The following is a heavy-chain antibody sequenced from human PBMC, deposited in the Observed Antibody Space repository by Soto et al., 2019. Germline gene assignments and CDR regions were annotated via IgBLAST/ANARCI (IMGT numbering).Heavy chain of an antibody. J-gene: IGHJ4*01. Sequence: LSSLRQAKGQGLERMGWISAYNGNTNYAQKLQGRVTMTTDTSTSTAYMELRSLRSDDTAFYFCPRDPDFGVVSPVFAFRRNGTPVTGSS. CDR3: PRDPDFGVVSPVFAF. D-gene: IGHD3-3*01. CDR2: ISAYNGNT. V-gene: IGHV1-18*01.